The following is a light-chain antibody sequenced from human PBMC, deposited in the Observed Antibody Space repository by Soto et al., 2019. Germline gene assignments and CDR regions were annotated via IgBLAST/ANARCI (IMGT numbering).Light chain of an antibody. V-gene: IGLV1-40*01. Sequence: QSVLTQPPSVSGAPGQRVTISCTGTSSNIGAGYDVHWYQHLPGTAPKLLIYGNNYRPSGVPDRFSGSKSGTSASLAITGLQAEDEAHYYCQSYDSSLSCSVVFGGGTKVTVL. J-gene: IGLJ2*01. CDR2: GNN. CDR3: QSYDSSLSCSVV. CDR1: SSNIGAGYD.